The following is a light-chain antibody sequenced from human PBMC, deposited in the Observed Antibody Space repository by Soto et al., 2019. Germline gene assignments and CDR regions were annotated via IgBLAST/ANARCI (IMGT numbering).Light chain of an antibody. J-gene: IGLJ7*01. CDR1: SSDVGGYDS. V-gene: IGLV2-14*03. Sequence: QSVLTQPASVSGSPGQSITISCTGTSSDVGGYDSVSWYQQHPGKAPQLMIFDVSNRPSGVSSRFSGSKSGNTASLSISGLQNEDAAKYYCSSSTSSSSRVFGGGTQLTVL. CDR2: DVS. CDR3: SSSTSSSSRV.